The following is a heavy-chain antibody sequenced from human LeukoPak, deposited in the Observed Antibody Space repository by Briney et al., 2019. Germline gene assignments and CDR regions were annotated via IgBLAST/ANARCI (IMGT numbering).Heavy chain of an antibody. CDR3: ARDSDSSGWATFDY. D-gene: IGHD6-19*01. CDR1: GGTFSSYA. V-gene: IGHV1-69*05. Sequence: ASVKVSCKASGGTFSSYAISWVRQAPGQGLEWMGGIIPIFGTANYAQKFQGRVTITTDESTSTAYMELSSLGSEDTAVYYCARDSDSSGWATFDYWGQGTLVTVSS. CDR2: IIPIFGTA. J-gene: IGHJ4*02.